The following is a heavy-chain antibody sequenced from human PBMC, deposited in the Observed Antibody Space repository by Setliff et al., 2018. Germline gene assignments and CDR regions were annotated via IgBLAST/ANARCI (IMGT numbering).Heavy chain of an antibody. CDR3: AKDLYTTSSRYDS. J-gene: IGHJ4*02. V-gene: IGHV3-23*01. CDR2: ISGSAGIT. D-gene: IGHD6-6*01. CDR1: GFIFSSYG. Sequence: GGSLRLSCAASGFIFSSYGMSWVRQAPGKGLEWVSGISGSAGITYYADSAKGRFTISSDSSKNILYLQMNSLRVEDTAIYYCAKDLYTTSSRYDSWGQGTLVTVSS.